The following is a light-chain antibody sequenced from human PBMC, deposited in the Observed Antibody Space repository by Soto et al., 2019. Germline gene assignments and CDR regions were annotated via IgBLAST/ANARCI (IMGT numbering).Light chain of an antibody. Sequence: QSVLTQPPSVSAAPGQKVTISCSGSSPNIGSDYVSWYQQLPGTAPKLPIYENNKRPSGIPDRFSGSKSGTSATLGITGLQTGDEADYYCAAWDKSLSGGVFGGGTKVTVL. V-gene: IGLV1-51*02. CDR1: SPNIGSDY. CDR3: AAWDKSLSGGV. J-gene: IGLJ2*01. CDR2: ENN.